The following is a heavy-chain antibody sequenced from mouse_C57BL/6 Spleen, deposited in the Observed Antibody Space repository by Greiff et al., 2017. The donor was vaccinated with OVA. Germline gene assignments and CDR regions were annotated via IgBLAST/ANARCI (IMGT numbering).Heavy chain of an antibody. CDR3: ARWGDGYYDAMDY. CDR2: IYPRSGNT. Sequence: VQLQESGAELARPGASVKLSCKASGYTFTSYGISWVKQRTGQGLEWIGEIYPRSGNTYYNEKFKGKATLTADKSSSTAYMELRSLTSEDSAVYFCARWGDGYYDAMDYWGQGTSVTVSS. D-gene: IGHD2-3*01. CDR1: GYTFTSYG. V-gene: IGHV1-81*01. J-gene: IGHJ4*01.